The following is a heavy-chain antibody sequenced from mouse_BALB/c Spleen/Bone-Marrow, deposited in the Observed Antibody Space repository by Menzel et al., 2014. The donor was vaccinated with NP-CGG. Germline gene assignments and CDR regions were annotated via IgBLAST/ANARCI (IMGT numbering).Heavy chain of an antibody. Sequence: EVQRVESGGGLVKLGGSLKLSCAASGFTFXSYYMSWVRQTPEKRLELVAAINSNGGSTYYPDTVKGRFTISRDNAKNTLYLQMSSLKSEDTALYYCARRGSSPYYFDYWGQGTTLTVSS. CDR1: GFTFXSYY. CDR3: ARRGSSPYYFDY. J-gene: IGHJ2*01. D-gene: IGHD1-1*01. V-gene: IGHV5-6-2*01. CDR2: INSNGGST.